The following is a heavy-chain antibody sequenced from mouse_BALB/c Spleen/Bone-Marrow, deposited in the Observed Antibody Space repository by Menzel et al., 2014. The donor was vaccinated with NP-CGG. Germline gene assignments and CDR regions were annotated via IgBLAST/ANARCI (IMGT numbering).Heavy chain of an antibody. D-gene: IGHD1-1*01. Sequence: VQLQQPGPELVKPGASVKMSCKASGYTFTRYVIHWVRQKPGQGLDWIGYINPHNEGSKYNEKFKGEATLTSDKSSHTAYMELSSLTSDDSAVYYRARERDYGDYFDYWGQGTTLTVSS. CDR3: ARERDYGDYFDY. CDR2: INPHNEGS. CDR1: GYTFTRYV. V-gene: IGHV1-14*01. J-gene: IGHJ2*01.